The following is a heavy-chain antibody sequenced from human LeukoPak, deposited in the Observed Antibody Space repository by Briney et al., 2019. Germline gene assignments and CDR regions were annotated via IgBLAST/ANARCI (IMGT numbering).Heavy chain of an antibody. V-gene: IGHV1-46*01. Sequence: ASVKLSCNASGYTFTSYYMHWVRHAPGQGLEWKGIINPSGSSTSYAQKFQGRVTMTRDMSTSTDYMELSSLRSEETAVYYCARDNSVEDTAWWFDPWGQGTLVTVSS. CDR2: INPSGSST. D-gene: IGHD4-23*01. CDR1: GYTFTSYY. J-gene: IGHJ5*02. CDR3: ARDNSVEDTAWWFDP.